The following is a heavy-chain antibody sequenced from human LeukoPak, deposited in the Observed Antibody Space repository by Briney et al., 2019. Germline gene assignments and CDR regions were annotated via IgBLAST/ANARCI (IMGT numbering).Heavy chain of an antibody. CDR1: GGTFSSYA. CDR3: ASNGAYCSSTSCYAPSDYYYGMGV. V-gene: IGHV1-69*06. D-gene: IGHD2-2*01. CDR2: IIPIFGTA. J-gene: IGHJ6*04. Sequence: ASVKVSCKASGGTFSSYAISWVRQAPGQGLEWMGGIIPIFGTANYAQKFQGRVTITADKSTSTAYMELSSLRSEDTAVYYCASNGAYCSSTSCYAPSDYYYGMGVWGKGTTVTVSS.